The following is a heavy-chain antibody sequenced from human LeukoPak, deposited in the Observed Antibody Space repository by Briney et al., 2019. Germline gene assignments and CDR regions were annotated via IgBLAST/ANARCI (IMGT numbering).Heavy chain of an antibody. J-gene: IGHJ4*02. Sequence: GGSLRLSCAASGFTFSAYGMHWVRQAPGKGLEWVTFIRSDGRNKYYADSVKGRFTISRDNSKNTLYLQMNSLRAEDTAVYYCAKPVRFLEWLPDYWGQGTLVTVSS. CDR3: AKPVRFLEWLPDY. D-gene: IGHD3-3*01. CDR2: IRSDGRNK. CDR1: GFTFSAYG. V-gene: IGHV3-30*02.